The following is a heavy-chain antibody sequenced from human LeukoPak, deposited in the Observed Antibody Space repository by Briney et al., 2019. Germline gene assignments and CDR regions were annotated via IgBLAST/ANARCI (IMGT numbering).Heavy chain of an antibody. J-gene: IGHJ4*02. CDR3: AKNRDYVDY. CDR2: IYYSGST. CDR1: GASVSSYY. V-gene: IGHV4-59*02. D-gene: IGHD1-14*01. Sequence: SETLSLTCTVSGASVSSYYRSWIRQPPGKGLEWIGYIYYSGSTNYSPSLNYNPSLQSRVTISVDTSKNQFSLKLYSVTAADTAVYYCAKNRDYVDYWGQGTLVTVSS.